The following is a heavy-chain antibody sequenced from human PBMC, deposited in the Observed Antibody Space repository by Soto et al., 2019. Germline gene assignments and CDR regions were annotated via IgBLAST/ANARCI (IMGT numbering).Heavy chain of an antibody. CDR2: IYSGGST. D-gene: IGHD1-26*01. Sequence: GGSLRLSCAASGFTVSSNYISWVRQAPGKGLEWVSVIYSGGSTYYADSVKGRCTISRDNSKNTLYLQMNSLRAEDTAVYYCASDSGSYYYYYGMDVWGQGTTVTVSS. V-gene: IGHV3-66*01. CDR3: ASDSGSYYYYYGMDV. CDR1: GFTVSSNY. J-gene: IGHJ6*02.